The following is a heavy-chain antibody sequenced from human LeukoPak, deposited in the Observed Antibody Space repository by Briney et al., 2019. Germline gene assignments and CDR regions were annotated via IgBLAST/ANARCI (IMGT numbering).Heavy chain of an antibody. V-gene: IGHV3-7*01. J-gene: IGHJ4*02. CDR3: ARDPTPDDSSIWDPFHY. D-gene: IGHD6-13*01. CDR1: GFTFSSYW. Sequence: GGSLRLSCAASGFTFSSYWMSWVRQAPGKGLEWVANIKQDGSEKYYVDSVKGRFTISRDNAKNSLYLQMNSLRAEDTAVYYCARDPTPDDSSIWDPFHYWGQGTLVTVSS. CDR2: IKQDGSEK.